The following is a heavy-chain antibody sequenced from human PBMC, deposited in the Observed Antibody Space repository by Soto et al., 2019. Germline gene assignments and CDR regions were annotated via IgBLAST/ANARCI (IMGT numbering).Heavy chain of an antibody. CDR3: ARVPDR. J-gene: IGHJ5*02. D-gene: IGHD2-2*01. V-gene: IGHV4-30-2*01. CDR1: GGSINSGGYS. Sequence: SETLYITCAVSGGSINSGGYSWSWIRQPPGKGLEWIGYIYHSGSTYYNPSLKSRVTISVDRSKNQFSLKLSSVTAADTAVYYCARVPDRWGQGTLVT. CDR2: IYHSGST.